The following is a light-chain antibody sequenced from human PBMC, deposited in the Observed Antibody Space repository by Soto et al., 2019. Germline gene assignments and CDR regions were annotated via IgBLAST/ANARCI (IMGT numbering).Light chain of an antibody. V-gene: IGKV3D-20*02. CDR1: QSVVTNS. Sequence: EIVLTQSPGTLSLSPGERATLSCRASQSVVTNSLAWYQQKPGQAPRLIIYGASNRATGIPDRFSGSGSGTDFTLTISSLEPEDFAVYYCQQRSNWPPITFGQGTRLEIK. CDR2: GAS. CDR3: QQRSNWPPIT. J-gene: IGKJ5*01.